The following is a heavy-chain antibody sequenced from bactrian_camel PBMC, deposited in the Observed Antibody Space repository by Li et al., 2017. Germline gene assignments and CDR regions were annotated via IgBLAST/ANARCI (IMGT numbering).Heavy chain of an antibody. CDR1: GFTFSSYA. CDR3: APDPRGSAY. D-gene: IGHD3*01. J-gene: IGHJ4*01. CDR2: IDSAGT. V-gene: IGHV3S31*01. Sequence: QLVESGGGLVQPGGSLRLSCAASGFTFSSYAMSWVRQAPGKEREGVARIDSAGTDYADSVKGRFTMFRDNDKNTLYLQMNALKTEDSAVYYCAPDPRGSAYWGQGTQVTVS.